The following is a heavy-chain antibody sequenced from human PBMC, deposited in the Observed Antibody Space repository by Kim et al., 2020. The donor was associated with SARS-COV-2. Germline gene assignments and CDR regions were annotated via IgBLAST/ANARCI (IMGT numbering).Heavy chain of an antibody. CDR3: ARDRDYY. CDR2: IWYDGTNK. J-gene: IGHJ4*02. D-gene: IGHD2-21*02. V-gene: IGHV3-33*01. Sequence: GGSLRLSCAASGFSFSSYGMHWVRQAPGKGLDWVSVIWYDGTNKYYADSVKGRFTISRDNSKNTLYLQMNSLRAEDTAVYYCARDRDYYWGQGTLVTVSS. CDR1: GFSFSSYG.